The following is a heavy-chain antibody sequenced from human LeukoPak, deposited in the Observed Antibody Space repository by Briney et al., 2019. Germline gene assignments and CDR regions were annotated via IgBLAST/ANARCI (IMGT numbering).Heavy chain of an antibody. CDR3: AREEDSSWYYFDY. J-gene: IGHJ4*02. CDR2: IISSSSTI. D-gene: IGHD6-13*01. CDR1: GFTFSSYS. Sequence: GGSLRLSCAASGFTFSSYSMNWVRQAPGKGLEWVSYIISSSSTIYYADSVKGRFTISRDNAKNSLYLQMNSLRAEDTAVYYCAREEDSSWYYFDYWGQGTLVTVSS. V-gene: IGHV3-48*01.